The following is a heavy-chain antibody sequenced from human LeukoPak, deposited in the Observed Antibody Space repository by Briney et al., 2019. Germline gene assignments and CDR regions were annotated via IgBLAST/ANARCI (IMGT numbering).Heavy chain of an antibody. V-gene: IGHV3-7*01. CDR2: INQDGGTE. CDR3: ARHTLWRFDY. Sequence: AGGSLRLSCAAYGFTFTNYWLTWVRQAPGKGLEWVANINQDGGTEYYVDSMKGRFTISRDNAKNLVYLQINSLRAEDTAVYFCARHTLWRFDYWGQGALVTVSS. D-gene: IGHD3-3*01. CDR1: GFTFTNYW. J-gene: IGHJ4*02.